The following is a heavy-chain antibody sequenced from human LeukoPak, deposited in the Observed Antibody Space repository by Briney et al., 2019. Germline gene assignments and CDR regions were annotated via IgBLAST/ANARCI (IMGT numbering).Heavy chain of an antibody. J-gene: IGHJ3*02. CDR3: ARDLYDYVWGSPLWWAFDI. CDR2: ISAYNGNT. V-gene: IGHV1-18*01. CDR1: GYTFTSYG. Sequence: GASVKVSCKASGYTFTSYGISWVRQAPGQGLEWMGWISAYNGNTNYAQKLQGRVTMTTDTSTSTAYMELRSLRSEDTAVYYCARDLYDYVWGSPLWWAFDIWGQGTMVTVSS. D-gene: IGHD3-16*01.